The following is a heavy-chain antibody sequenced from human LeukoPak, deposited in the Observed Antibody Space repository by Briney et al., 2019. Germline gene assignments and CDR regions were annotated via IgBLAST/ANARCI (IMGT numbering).Heavy chain of an antibody. D-gene: IGHD3-3*01. CDR2: ISSSSSTV. CDR3: AAVSMTIFGVIIT. J-gene: IGHJ5*02. CDR1: GFTFSRYS. Sequence: GGSLSLSCAASGFTFSRYSMNWVRQPPGKGLEWVSYISSSSSTVFYADSVKGRFTISRDNAKNSLYLQMNSLRAEDTAVYYCAAVSMTIFGVIITWGQGILVTVSS. V-gene: IGHV3-48*01.